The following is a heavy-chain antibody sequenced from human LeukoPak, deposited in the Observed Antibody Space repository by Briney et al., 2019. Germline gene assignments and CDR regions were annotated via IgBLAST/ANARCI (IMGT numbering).Heavy chain of an antibody. CDR2: IKHSGST. D-gene: IGHD2-2*01. CDR3: ARVRKRYCSSTSCFYYYYYMDV. CDR1: GGSFSGYY. Sequence: PSETLSLTCAVYGGSFSGYYWSWIRQPPGKGLEWFGEIKHSGSTNCNPSLKSRVTISVATSKNQFSLKLSSVTAADTAVYYCARVRKRYCSSTSCFYYYYYMDVWGKGTTVTVSS. J-gene: IGHJ6*03. V-gene: IGHV4-34*01.